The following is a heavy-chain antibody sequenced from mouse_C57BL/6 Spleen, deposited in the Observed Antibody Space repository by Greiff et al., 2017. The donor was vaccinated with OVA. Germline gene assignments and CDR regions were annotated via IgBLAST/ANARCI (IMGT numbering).Heavy chain of an antibody. J-gene: IGHJ1*03. D-gene: IGHD1-1*01. Sequence: VQLQQPGTELVKPGASVKLSCKASGYTFTSYWMHWVKQRPGQGLEWIGNINPSNGGTNYNEKFKSKATLPVDKSSSTAYMQLSSLTSEDSAVYYCARDYGSSYWYFDVWGTGTTVTVSS. CDR3: ARDYGSSYWYFDV. CDR2: INPSNGGT. CDR1: GYTFTSYW. V-gene: IGHV1-53*01.